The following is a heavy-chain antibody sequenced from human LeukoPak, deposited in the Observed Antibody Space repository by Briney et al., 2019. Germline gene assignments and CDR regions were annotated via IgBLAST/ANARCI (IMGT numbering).Heavy chain of an antibody. CDR2: ISNSSSTI. J-gene: IGHJ6*02. V-gene: IGHV3-48*02. D-gene: IGHD2-15*01. CDR1: GFTFSSYS. Sequence: GGSLRLSCAASGFTFSSYSMNWVRQAPGKGLEWVSYISNSSSTIYYADSVKGRFTISRDNAKNSLYLQMNSLRDEDTAVYYCARDPHRYCSGGSCYRNYYYYYYGMDVWGQGTTVTVSS. CDR3: ARDPHRYCSGGSCYRNYYYYYYGMDV.